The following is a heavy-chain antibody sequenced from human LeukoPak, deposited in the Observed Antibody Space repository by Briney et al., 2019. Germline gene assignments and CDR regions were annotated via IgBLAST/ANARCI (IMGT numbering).Heavy chain of an antibody. D-gene: IGHD2-15*01. CDR1: GGTFSSYA. V-gene: IGHV1-69*15. CDR3: AREDCSGGSCYWDFDY. J-gene: IGHJ4*02. CDR2: IIPIFGTA. Sequence: GSSVKVSCKASGGTFSSYAISWVRQAPGQGLEWMGRIIPIFGTANYAQKFQGRVTITADESTSTAYMELSSLRSENTAVYYCAREDCSGGSCYWDFDYWGQGTLVTVSS.